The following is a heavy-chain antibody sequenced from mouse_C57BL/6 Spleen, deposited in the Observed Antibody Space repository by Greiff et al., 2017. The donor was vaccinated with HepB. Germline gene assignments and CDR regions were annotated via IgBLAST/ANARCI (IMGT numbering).Heavy chain of an antibody. CDR2: ISSGSSTI. CDR3: ARSLYYYAMDY. Sequence: EVMLVESGGGLVKPGGSLKLSCAASGFTFSDYGMHWVRQAPEKGLEWVAYISSGSSTIYYADTVKGRFTISRDNAKNTLFLQMTSLRAEDTAKYCCARSLYYYAMDYWGQGTSVTVSS. J-gene: IGHJ4*01. D-gene: IGHD6-1*01. CDR1: GFTFSDYG. V-gene: IGHV5-17*01.